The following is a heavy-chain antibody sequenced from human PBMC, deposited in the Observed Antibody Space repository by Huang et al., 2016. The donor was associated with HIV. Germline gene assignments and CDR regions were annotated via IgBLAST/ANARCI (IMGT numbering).Heavy chain of an antibody. J-gene: IGHJ4*02. V-gene: IGHV1-69*13. Sequence: QVQLVQSGAEVKTPGSSVKVSCKASGGTFSKYAISWVRQAPGQGLEWMGGISPMFGTPNYGRKVQGRVTITADDSTSTTYVEVSRRRSEDTARYDCARGQLGSYGDYDVLYWGQGTLVTVSS. CDR1: GGTFSKYA. D-gene: IGHD4-17*01. CDR2: ISPMFGTP. CDR3: ARGQLGSYGDYDVLY.